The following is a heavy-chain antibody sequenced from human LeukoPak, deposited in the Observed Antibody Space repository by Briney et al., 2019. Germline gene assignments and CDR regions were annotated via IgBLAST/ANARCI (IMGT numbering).Heavy chain of an antibody. CDR3: ARAHPYYYGSGSYFDY. J-gene: IGHJ4*02. CDR2: FIPILGTA. D-gene: IGHD3-10*01. Sequence: AASVTVSCKASGVTFNDYALNWVRRAPGQGLEWMGVFIPILGTANSTQKFRDRVTITADISTNTAYMELSSLRSEDTAVYYCARAHPYYYGSGSYFDYWGQGTLVTVSS. CDR1: GVTFNDYA. V-gene: IGHV1-69*10.